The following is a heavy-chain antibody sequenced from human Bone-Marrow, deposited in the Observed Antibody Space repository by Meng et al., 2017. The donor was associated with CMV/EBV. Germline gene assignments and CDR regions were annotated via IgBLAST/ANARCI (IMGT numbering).Heavy chain of an antibody. CDR3: ARTGGDYVWGSYPPSSDAFDI. D-gene: IGHD3-16*02. CDR1: GGTFSSYA. Sequence: SVKVSCKASGGTFSSYAISWVRQAPGQGLEWMGGIIPIFGTANYAQKFQGRVTITTDESTSTAYMELSSLRSEDTAVYYCARTGGDYVWGSYPPSSDAFDIWVQGTMVTVSS. J-gene: IGHJ3*02. CDR2: IIPIFGTA. V-gene: IGHV1-69*05.